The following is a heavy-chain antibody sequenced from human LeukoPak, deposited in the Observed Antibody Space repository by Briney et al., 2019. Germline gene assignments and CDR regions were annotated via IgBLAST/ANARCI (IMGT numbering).Heavy chain of an antibody. J-gene: IGHJ4*02. CDR3: ARGVYYYDSSGYPGREEFDY. CDR1: GGSISSVSYY. D-gene: IGHD3-22*01. Sequence: SETLSLTCAVSGGSISSVSYYWSWIRQPPGKGLEWIGYISYSGSTNYNPSLKSRVTISVGTSKNQFSLRLSSVTAADTAVYYCARGVYYYDSSGYPGREEFDYWGQGTLVTVSS. V-gene: IGHV4-61*01. CDR2: ISYSGST.